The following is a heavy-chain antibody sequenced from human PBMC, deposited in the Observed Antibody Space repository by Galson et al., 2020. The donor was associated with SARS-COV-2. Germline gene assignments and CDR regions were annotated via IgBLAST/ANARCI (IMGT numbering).Heavy chain of an antibody. D-gene: IGHD3-22*01. CDR2: INHTGST. CDR1: GGSFTDYN. CDR3: ARGLGSTISSYYLYF. Sequence: SQTLSLTSAHYGGSFTDYNSSSIRHHPGKGLEWSGEINHTGSTNFNTSIKSRVTISVDTSKNQFSLKLSSVTAADTAVYYCARGLGSTISSYYLYFWGRGALVTVSS. V-gene: IGHV4-34*01. J-gene: IGHJ4*02.